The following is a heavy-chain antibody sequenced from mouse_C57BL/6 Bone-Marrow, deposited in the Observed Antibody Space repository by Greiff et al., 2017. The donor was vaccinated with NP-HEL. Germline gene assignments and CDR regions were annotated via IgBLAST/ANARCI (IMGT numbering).Heavy chain of an antibody. D-gene: IGHD5-1-1*01. CDR3: ARDRGYPDV. Sequence: EVNVVESEGGLVQPGSSMKLSCTASGFPFSDYYMAWVRQVPEKGLEWVANINYDGSSTYYLDSLKSRFIISRDNAKNILYLQMSSLKSEDTATYYCARDRGYPDVWGTGTTVTVSS. V-gene: IGHV5-16*01. CDR1: GFPFSDYY. CDR2: INYDGSST. J-gene: IGHJ1*03.